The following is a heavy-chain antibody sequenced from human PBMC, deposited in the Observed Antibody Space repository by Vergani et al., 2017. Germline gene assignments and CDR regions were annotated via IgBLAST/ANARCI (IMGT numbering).Heavy chain of an antibody. V-gene: IGHV4-34*02. D-gene: IGHD3-10*01. J-gene: IGHJ4*02. CDR2: INDNGYT. Sequence: QVQLQQWGAGLLKPSETLSLTCEVHGESFSGHYWSWIRQPPGKGLEWIGEINDNGYTNYNPSLGSRVIVSADKSKNQFSLELMPVTAADTAMYYCAIRPRVNMVRGEILTKRTFDYWSQGTLVTVSS. CDR3: AIRPRVNMVRGEILTKRTFDY. CDR1: GESFSGHY.